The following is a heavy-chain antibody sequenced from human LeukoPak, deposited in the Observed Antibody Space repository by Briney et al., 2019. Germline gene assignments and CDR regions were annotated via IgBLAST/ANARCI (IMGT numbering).Heavy chain of an antibody. J-gene: IGHJ4*02. CDR1: GFTFSSYG. CDR3: ARYYYDSSGSSSHFDY. V-gene: IGHV3-30*02. D-gene: IGHD3-22*01. Sequence: GGSLRLSCAASGFTFSSYGMHWVRQAPGKVLEWVAFIRYDGSNKYYADSVKGRFTISGDNSKNTLYLQMNSLRAEDTAVYYCARYYYDSSGSSSHFDYWGQGTLVTVSS. CDR2: IRYDGSNK.